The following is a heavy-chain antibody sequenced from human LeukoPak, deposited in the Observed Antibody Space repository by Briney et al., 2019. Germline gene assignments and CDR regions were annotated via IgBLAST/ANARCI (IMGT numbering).Heavy chain of an antibody. V-gene: IGHV4-4*07. Sequence: PSETLSLTCTVSGGSISSYSWSWIRQPAGKGLEWIGRFHSSGSTSGSTNYNPSLKGRVSMSVDTSKNQFSLKLNSVSAADTAVYYCASSPSHDFGDYADYFDFWGQGTLVTVSS. J-gene: IGHJ4*02. CDR2: FHSSGSTSGST. CDR1: GGSISSYS. CDR3: ASSPSHDFGDYADYFDF. D-gene: IGHD4-17*01.